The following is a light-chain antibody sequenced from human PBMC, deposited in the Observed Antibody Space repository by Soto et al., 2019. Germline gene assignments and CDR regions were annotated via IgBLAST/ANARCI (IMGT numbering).Light chain of an antibody. V-gene: IGLV2-14*01. Sequence: QYALTQPASVSGSPGQSMTISCTGTSSDVGGYKYVSWYQQHPDKAPKLIIYDVTNRPSGISNRFSGSKSGNTASLTISGLQAEDEADYYCSSYTSSSSYFFGTGTKVTVL. CDR1: SSDVGGYKY. J-gene: IGLJ1*01. CDR3: SSYTSSSSYF. CDR2: DVT.